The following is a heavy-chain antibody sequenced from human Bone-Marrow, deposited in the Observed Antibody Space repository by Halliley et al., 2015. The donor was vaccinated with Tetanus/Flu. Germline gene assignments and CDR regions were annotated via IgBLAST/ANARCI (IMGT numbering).Heavy chain of an antibody. Sequence: GRNESYAEPVKGRFTISRYTSKNTLYLQMDSLRTEDPAVYYCARDADTTASYWYFDLWGRGTRVTVSS. CDR3: ARDADTTASYWYFDL. CDR2: GRNE. J-gene: IGHJ2*01. D-gene: IGHD1-26*01. V-gene: IGHV3-33*01.